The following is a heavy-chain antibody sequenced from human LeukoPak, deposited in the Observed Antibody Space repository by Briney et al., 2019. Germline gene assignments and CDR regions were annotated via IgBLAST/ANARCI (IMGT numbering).Heavy chain of an antibody. J-gene: IGHJ4*02. CDR1: GFIFSNYA. CDR3: AKSRSGGGSCYNY. CDR2: ISGSDDST. V-gene: IGHV3-23*01. Sequence: GGSLRLSCAASGFIFSNYAMSWVRQAPGKGLEWVPTISGSDDSTYYADSVRGRFTISRDNSKNTLYLQMNSLRAEDTAVYYCAKSRSGGGSCYNYWGQGTLVTVSS. D-gene: IGHD2-15*01.